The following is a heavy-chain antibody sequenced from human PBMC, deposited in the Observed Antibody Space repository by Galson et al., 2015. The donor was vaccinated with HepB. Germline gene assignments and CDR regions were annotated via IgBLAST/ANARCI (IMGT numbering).Heavy chain of an antibody. J-gene: IGHJ3*02. Sequence: SLRLSCAASGFTFSSYNMNWLRQAPGKGLEWVSYISSSGRGYIFYADSVKGRFTVSRDDAKNSLYLQMNSLRAEDTAVYYCAKDPSATVVTGGAFDIWGQGTMVTVSS. D-gene: IGHD4-23*01. CDR2: ISSSGRGYI. V-gene: IGHV3-21*05. CDR1: GFTFSSYN. CDR3: AKDPSATVVTGGAFDI.